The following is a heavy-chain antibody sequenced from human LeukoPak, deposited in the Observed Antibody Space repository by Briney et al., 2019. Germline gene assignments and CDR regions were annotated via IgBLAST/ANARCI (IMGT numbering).Heavy chain of an antibody. CDR2: INPNSGGT. Sequence: ASVKVSCKASGYTFTGYYMHWVRQAPGQGLEWMGWINPNSGGTNYAQKFQGRVTITRNTSISTAYMELSSLRSEDTAVYYCARGPPSQRYYYDSSGYYLNYWGQGTLVTVSS. V-gene: IGHV1-2*02. J-gene: IGHJ4*02. CDR3: ARGPPSQRYYYDSSGYYLNY. CDR1: GYTFTGYY. D-gene: IGHD3-22*01.